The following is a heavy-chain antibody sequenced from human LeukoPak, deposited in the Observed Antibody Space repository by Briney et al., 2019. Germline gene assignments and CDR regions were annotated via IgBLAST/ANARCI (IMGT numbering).Heavy chain of an antibody. J-gene: IGHJ4*02. Sequence: GGSLRLSCAASGFTFNLYAMTWVRQAPGKGLEWVSTFYETLKTAYADSVKGRFTISRDTSNNMLYLQMNSLRTEDTAIYYCAKRGAGSGGLHYWGQGTLVTVSS. D-gene: IGHD6-19*01. CDR2: FYETLKT. CDR3: AKRGAGSGGLHY. V-gene: IGHV3-23*01. CDR1: GFTFNLYA.